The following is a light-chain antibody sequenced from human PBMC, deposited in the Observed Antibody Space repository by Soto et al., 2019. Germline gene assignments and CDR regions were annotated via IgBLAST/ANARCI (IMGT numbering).Light chain of an antibody. Sequence: DLQMTQSPSSLSASVGDRVTITCQASQDISTYLNWYQQKPGKAPKLLIYDASKLETGVPSRFSGSGSGTDFTFTISSLQPEDIATYYCQQYNDLPITFGQGTRLEIK. CDR2: DAS. CDR1: QDISTY. J-gene: IGKJ5*01. CDR3: QQYNDLPIT. V-gene: IGKV1-33*01.